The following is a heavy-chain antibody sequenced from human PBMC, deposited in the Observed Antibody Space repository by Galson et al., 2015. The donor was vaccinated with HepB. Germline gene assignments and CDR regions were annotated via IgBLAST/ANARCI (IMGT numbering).Heavy chain of an antibody. V-gene: IGHV5-10-1*01. J-gene: IGHJ4*02. CDR3: ASVEMATSDFDY. Sequence: QSGAEVKKPGESLRISCKGSGSSFTSYWISWVRQMPGKGLEWMGRIDPSDSYTNYSPSFQGHVTISADKSISTAYLQWSSLKASDTAMYYCASVEMATSDFDYWGQGTLVTVSS. CDR1: GSSFTSYW. D-gene: IGHD5-24*01. CDR2: IDPSDSYT.